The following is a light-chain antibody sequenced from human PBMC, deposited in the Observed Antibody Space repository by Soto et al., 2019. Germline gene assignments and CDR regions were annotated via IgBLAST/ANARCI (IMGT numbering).Light chain of an antibody. V-gene: IGKV3-20*01. CDR1: QSVSSSY. CDR2: GAS. Sequence: EIVLTQSPGTLSLSPGERATLSCRASQSVSSSYLAWYQQKPGQAPRLLIYGASSRATGIPDRFSGSGSGTHFTLTISRLEPEDFAVYYSQQYGSSPEVTFGPGTKVDIK. J-gene: IGKJ3*01. CDR3: QQYGSSPEVT.